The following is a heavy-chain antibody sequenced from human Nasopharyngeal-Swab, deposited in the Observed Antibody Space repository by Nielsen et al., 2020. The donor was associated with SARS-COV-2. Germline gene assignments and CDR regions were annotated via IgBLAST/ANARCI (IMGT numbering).Heavy chain of an antibody. CDR1: EFSFNNYG. J-gene: IGHJ3*02. CDR2: ISYEGSTK. V-gene: IGHV3-30*18. D-gene: IGHD3-10*01. Sequence: GESLKISCTASEFSFNNYGMHWVRQAPGKGLEWVAVISYEGSTKYYAESVEGRFTISRDYSKSTLYLQMNSLRPEDTAMYYCAKANVLFWFGQFKNDGFDIWGQGTMVAVSS. CDR3: AKANVLFWFGQFKNDGFDI.